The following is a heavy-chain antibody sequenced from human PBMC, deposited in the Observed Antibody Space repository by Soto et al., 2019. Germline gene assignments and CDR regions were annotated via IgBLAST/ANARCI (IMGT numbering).Heavy chain of an antibody. V-gene: IGHV4-34*01. CDR1: GGSFSGYC. Sequence: PSETLSLTCAVYGGSFSGYCWSWIRQPPGKGLGWIGEINHSGSTNYNPSLKSRVTISVDTSKNQFSLKLSSVTAADTAVYYCARGVFTIFGVVINWFDPWGQGTLVTVSS. CDR3: ARGVFTIFGVVINWFDP. J-gene: IGHJ5*02. CDR2: INHSGST. D-gene: IGHD3-3*01.